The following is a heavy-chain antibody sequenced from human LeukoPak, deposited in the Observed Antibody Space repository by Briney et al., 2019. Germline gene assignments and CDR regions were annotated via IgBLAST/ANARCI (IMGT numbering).Heavy chain of an antibody. Sequence: SETLSLTCTVSGGSISSSSYYWGWIRQPPGKGLEWIGTIYYSGSTYYNPSLKSRVTISVVSHNKQFSLELRSVTAADTAVYFCARTGDGYNYYNYYYMDVWGTGTTVSVSS. CDR1: GGSISSSSYY. J-gene: IGHJ6*03. CDR3: ARTGDGYNYYNYYYMDV. CDR2: IYYSGST. D-gene: IGHD5-24*01. V-gene: IGHV4-39*07.